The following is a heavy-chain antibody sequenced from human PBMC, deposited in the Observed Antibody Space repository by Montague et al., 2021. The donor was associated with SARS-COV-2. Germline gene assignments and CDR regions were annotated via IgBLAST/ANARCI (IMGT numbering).Heavy chain of an antibody. Sequence: SETLSLTCAVSSGSISSSNWWSWVRQPPGKGLEWIGEIYHSGSTNYNPSLKSRVTISVDKSKNQFSLKLSSVTAADTAVYYCAREGLVVRGWFDPWGQGTLVTVSS. CDR1: SGSISSSNW. J-gene: IGHJ5*02. D-gene: IGHD2-15*01. CDR3: AREGLVVRGWFDP. CDR2: IYHSGST. V-gene: IGHV4-4*02.